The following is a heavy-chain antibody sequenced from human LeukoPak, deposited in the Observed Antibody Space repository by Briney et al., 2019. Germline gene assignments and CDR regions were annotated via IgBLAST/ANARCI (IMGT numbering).Heavy chain of an antibody. CDR1: GGSISSYY. J-gene: IGHJ5*02. V-gene: IGHV4-4*07. CDR2: IYTSGST. Sequence: PSETLSLTCTVSGGSISSYYWSWIRQPAGKGLEWIGGIYTSGSTNYNPSLKSRVTMSVDTSKNQFSLKLSSVTAADTAVYYCARANEYGDYEPQYNWFDPWGQGTLVTVSS. D-gene: IGHD4-17*01. CDR3: ARANEYGDYEPQYNWFDP.